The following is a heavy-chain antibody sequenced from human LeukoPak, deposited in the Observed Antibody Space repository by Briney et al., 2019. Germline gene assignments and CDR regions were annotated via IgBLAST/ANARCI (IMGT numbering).Heavy chain of an antibody. Sequence: GGSLRLSCAASGFTFSSYGMHWVRQAPGKGLDWVAFTSYDGTKNYYADSVKGRFTISRDNSKNTLFLQMKSLRPEDTAVYYCARLGEDSYGYQTDFDYWGQGTLVTVSS. D-gene: IGHD5-18*01. J-gene: IGHJ4*02. CDR1: GFTFSSYG. V-gene: IGHV3-30*03. CDR2: TSYDGTKN. CDR3: ARLGEDSYGYQTDFDY.